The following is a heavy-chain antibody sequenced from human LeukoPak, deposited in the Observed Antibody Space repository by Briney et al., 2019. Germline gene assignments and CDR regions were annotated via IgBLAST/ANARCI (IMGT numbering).Heavy chain of an antibody. Sequence: ASVKVSCNTSGYTFTSYGISWVRQAPGQGLEYMGWINTYNGNTNYAQKLQGRVTMTTDTSTSTAYMELRSLRSDDTAVYYCARDSAEWELRFGYFDYWGQGTLVTVSS. CDR1: GYTFTSYG. D-gene: IGHD1-26*01. V-gene: IGHV1-18*01. CDR2: INTYNGNT. J-gene: IGHJ4*02. CDR3: ARDSAEWELRFGYFDY.